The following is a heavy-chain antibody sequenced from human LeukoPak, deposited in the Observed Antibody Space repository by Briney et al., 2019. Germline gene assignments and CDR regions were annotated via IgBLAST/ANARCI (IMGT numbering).Heavy chain of an antibody. CDR1: GGTFSSYA. CDR3: ARDGEGSSGCMDY. V-gene: IGHV1-69*05. Sequence: SVKVSCKASGGTFSSYAISWVRQAPGQGLEWMGGIIPIFGTANYAQKFQGRVTITTDESTSTAYMELSSLRSEDTAVYYCARDGEGSSGCMDYWGRGTLVTVSS. D-gene: IGHD6-19*01. CDR2: IIPIFGTA. J-gene: IGHJ4*02.